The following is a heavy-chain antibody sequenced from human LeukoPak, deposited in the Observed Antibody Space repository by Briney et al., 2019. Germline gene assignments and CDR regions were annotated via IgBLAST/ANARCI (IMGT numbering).Heavy chain of an antibody. Sequence: KASETLSLTCTVSGGSISSYYWSWIRQPAGKGLEWIGRIYTSGSTNYNPSLKSRVTISVDTSKNQFSLKLSSVTAADTAVYYCARDTYGDYGSGEYYYYMDVWGKGTTVTISS. CDR1: GGSISSYY. D-gene: IGHD4-17*01. J-gene: IGHJ6*03. V-gene: IGHV4-4*07. CDR3: ARDTYGDYGSGEYYYYMDV. CDR2: IYTSGST.